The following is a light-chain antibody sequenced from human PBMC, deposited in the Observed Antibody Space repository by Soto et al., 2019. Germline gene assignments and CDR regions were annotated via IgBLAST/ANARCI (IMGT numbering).Light chain of an antibody. CDR3: MQALQPPT. CDR2: LGS. J-gene: IGKJ1*01. V-gene: IGKV2-28*01. CDR1: QSLLHSNGYNY. Sequence: DIVMTQSPLSLPVTPGEPASISCRSSQSLLHSNGYNYLDWYLQKPGQSPQLLIYLGSTRASGVPDRFSGSGSGTDFTLKISRVEAEDVGLYYCMQALQPPTFGQGTKVEIK.